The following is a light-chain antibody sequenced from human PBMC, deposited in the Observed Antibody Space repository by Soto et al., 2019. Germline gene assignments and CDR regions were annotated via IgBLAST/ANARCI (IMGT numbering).Light chain of an antibody. CDR1: QSVSRD. Sequence: EIVLTQSPATLSLSPGERATLSCRASQSVSRDLAWYQQKPGQAPRLLIYDASNRAAGIPARFSGSGSGTDFTLTISGLEPEDFAVYYCQQRGNWRGYTFGQGTKLEIK. J-gene: IGKJ2*01. CDR3: QQRGNWRGYT. V-gene: IGKV3-11*01. CDR2: DAS.